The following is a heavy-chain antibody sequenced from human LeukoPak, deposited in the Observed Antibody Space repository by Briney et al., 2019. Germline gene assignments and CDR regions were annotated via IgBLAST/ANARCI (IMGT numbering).Heavy chain of an antibody. J-gene: IGHJ4*02. CDR2: IRYDGSNK. CDR3: AKDAPPYYDSGFDY. V-gene: IGHV3-30*02. Sequence: GGSLRLSCAASGFTFSRYGMHWVRQAPGKGLEWVAFIRYDGSNKYYADSVKGRFTISRDNSKNTLYLQMNSLRAEDTAVYYCAKDAPPYYDSGFDYWGQGTLVTVSS. D-gene: IGHD3-22*01. CDR1: GFTFSRYG.